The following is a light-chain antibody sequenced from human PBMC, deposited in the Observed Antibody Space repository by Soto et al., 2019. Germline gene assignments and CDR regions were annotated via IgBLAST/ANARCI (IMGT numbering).Light chain of an antibody. CDR3: SSYSSGSTPCVV. V-gene: IGLV2-14*03. J-gene: IGLJ2*01. CDR2: DVS. CDR1: SSDIGSYNY. Sequence: QSALTQPASVSGSPGQSITISCTGASSDIGSYNYVSWYQQHPGKAPKLMIYDVSNRPSGVSIRFSDSKSGNTASLTISGLQAEDEADYYCSSYSSGSTPCVVFGGGTKLTVL.